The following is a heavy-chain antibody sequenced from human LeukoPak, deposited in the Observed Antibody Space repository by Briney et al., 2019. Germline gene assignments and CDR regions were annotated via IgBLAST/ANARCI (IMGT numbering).Heavy chain of an antibody. CDR2: INPKSGGT. D-gene: IGHD3-22*01. V-gene: IGHV1-2*02. CDR1: GYTFTDYY. Sequence: EASVKVSCKASGYTFTDYYMHWVRQAPGQGLECMGWINPKSGGTNSAQTVQGRVTMTRDTSISTAYMEVSRLRSDDTAVYYCATYYYDSSGYYFDYWGQGTLVTVSS. CDR3: ATYYYDSSGYYFDY. J-gene: IGHJ4*02.